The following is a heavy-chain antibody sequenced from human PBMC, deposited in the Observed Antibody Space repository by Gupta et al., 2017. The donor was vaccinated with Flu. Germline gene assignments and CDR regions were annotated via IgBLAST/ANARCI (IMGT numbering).Heavy chain of an antibody. Sequence: EVQLVESGGGLVQPGGSLRLSCAASGFTFSSYSMNWVRQAPGKGLEWVSYISSSSSTIYYADSVKGRFTISRDNAKNSLYLQMNSLRDEDTAVYYCARDMYSSSSGTFDYWGQGTLVTVSS. CDR1: GFTFSSYS. V-gene: IGHV3-48*02. J-gene: IGHJ4*02. D-gene: IGHD6-6*01. CDR3: ARDMYSSSSGTFDY. CDR2: ISSSSSTI.